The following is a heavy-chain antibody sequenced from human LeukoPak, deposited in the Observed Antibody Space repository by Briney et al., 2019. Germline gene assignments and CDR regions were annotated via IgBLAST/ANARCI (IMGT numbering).Heavy chain of an antibody. Sequence: SETLSLTCAVYGGSFSTYYWSWIRQPPGKGLEWIGEINHSGLTKYNPSLKSRVIMSVDTSKNQFSLRLSSVTAADTAVYYCAKGSGSYLSPLYYFDYWGQGTLVTVSS. D-gene: IGHD1-26*01. CDR2: INHSGLT. V-gene: IGHV4-34*01. J-gene: IGHJ4*02. CDR3: AKGSGSYLSPLYYFDY. CDR1: GGSFSTYY.